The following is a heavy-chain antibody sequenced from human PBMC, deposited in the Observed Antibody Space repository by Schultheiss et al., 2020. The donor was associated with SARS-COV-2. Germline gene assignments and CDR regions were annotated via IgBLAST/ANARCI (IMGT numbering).Heavy chain of an antibody. CDR3: AKDVGPTYDGPFDL. D-gene: IGHD1-26*01. V-gene: IGHV3-30-3*01. CDR2: ISYDGSNK. J-gene: IGHJ4*02. CDR1: GFTFSSYA. Sequence: GGSLRLSCAASGFTFSSYAMHWVRQAPGKGLEWVAVISYDGSNKYYADSVKGRFTISRDNSKNTLSLQMNSLRADDTAIYYCAKDVGPTYDGPFDLWGPGTLVTVSS.